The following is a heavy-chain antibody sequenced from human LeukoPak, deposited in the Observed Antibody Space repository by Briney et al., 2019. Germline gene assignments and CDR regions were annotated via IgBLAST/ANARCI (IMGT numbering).Heavy chain of an antibody. J-gene: IGHJ4*02. CDR3: ALCSGGSCYSFDY. CDR2: INPNSGGT. D-gene: IGHD2-15*01. V-gene: IGHV1-2*02. Sequence: ASVKVSCKASGYTFTGYHIHWVRQAPGQGLEWMGWINPNSGGTNYAQKFQGRVTMTRDTSISTAYMELSRLSSDDTAVYYCALCSGGSCYSFDYWGQGTLVTVSS. CDR1: GYTFTGYH.